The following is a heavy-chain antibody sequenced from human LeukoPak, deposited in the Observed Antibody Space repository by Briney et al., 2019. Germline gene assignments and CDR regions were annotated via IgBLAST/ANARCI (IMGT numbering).Heavy chain of an antibody. CDR3: TRGPSYHSKWVGGMWFDP. CDR1: GYTFTSYG. CDR2: ISAYNGNT. J-gene: IGHJ5*02. V-gene: IGHV1-18*01. Sequence: GASVKVSCKASGYTFTSYGISWVRQAPGQGLEWMGWISAYNGNTNYAQKLQGRVTMTTDTSTSTAYMELRSLRSDDTAMYYCTRGPSYHSKWVGGMWFDPWGQGTLVSVSS. D-gene: IGHD3-10*01.